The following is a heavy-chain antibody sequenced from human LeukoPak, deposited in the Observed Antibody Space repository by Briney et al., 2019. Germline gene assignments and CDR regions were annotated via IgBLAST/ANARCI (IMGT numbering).Heavy chain of an antibody. Sequence: GGSLRLSCAASGFTFSSYAMSWVRQAPGKGLEWVSAISGSGGSTYYADSVKGRFTIPRDNSKNTLYLQMNSLRAEDTAVYYCAREGYYGSGSPPSLYFDYWGQGTLVTVSS. CDR2: ISGSGGST. CDR1: GFTFSSYA. J-gene: IGHJ4*02. D-gene: IGHD3-10*01. V-gene: IGHV3-23*01. CDR3: AREGYYGSGSPPSLYFDY.